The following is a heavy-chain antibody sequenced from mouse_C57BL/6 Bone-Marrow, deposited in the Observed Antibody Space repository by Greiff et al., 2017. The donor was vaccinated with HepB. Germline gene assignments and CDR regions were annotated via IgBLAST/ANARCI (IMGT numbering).Heavy chain of an antibody. J-gene: IGHJ4*01. Sequence: DVMLVESGEGLVKPGGSLKLSCAASGFTFSSYAMSWVRQTPEKRLEWVAYISSGGDYIYYADTVKGRFTISRDNARNTLYLQMSSLKSEDTTMYNCTRDPDYYGSSYDYAMDYWGQGTSVTVSS. CDR3: TRDPDYYGSSYDYAMDY. CDR1: GFTFSSYA. D-gene: IGHD1-1*01. V-gene: IGHV5-9-1*02. CDR2: ISSGGDYI.